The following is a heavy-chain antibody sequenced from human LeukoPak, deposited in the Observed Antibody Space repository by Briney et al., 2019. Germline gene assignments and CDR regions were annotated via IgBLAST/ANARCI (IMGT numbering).Heavy chain of an antibody. Sequence: GGSLRLSCTASGVTFGDYAMSWVRQAPGKGLEWVGFIRSKAYGGTAEYAASVKGRFTISRDDSKSIAYLQMDSLKTEDTAVYYCARRGRSSNYFDYWGQGTLVTVSS. CDR1: GVTFGDYA. V-gene: IGHV3-49*04. J-gene: IGHJ4*02. D-gene: IGHD6-6*01. CDR2: IRSKAYGGTA. CDR3: ARRGRSSNYFDY.